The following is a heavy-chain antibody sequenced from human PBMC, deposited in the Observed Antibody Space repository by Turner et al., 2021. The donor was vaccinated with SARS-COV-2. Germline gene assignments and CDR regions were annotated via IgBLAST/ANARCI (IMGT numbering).Heavy chain of an antibody. CDR3: ATKTHCGSDCYSKYFDL. V-gene: IGHV4-39*01. J-gene: IGHJ2*01. CDR1: GGSVTNSFYF. D-gene: IGHD2-21*02. CDR2: MSYSEMT. Sequence: QLQLEESGPGLVKASETLSLTCGVSGGSVTNSFYFWGWVRQAPGRGLEWIASMSYSEMTYHNPSLRSRVSISKYTSKNQFSLRLTSLTAADTAIYYCATKTHCGSDCYSKYFDLWGRGTPVTVAS.